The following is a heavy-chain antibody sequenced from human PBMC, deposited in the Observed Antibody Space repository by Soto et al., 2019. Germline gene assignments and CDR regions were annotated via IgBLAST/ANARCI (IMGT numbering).Heavy chain of an antibody. J-gene: IGHJ6*02. V-gene: IGHV3-23*01. Sequence: EVQLLESGGGLVQPGGSLRLSCAASGFTFSSYAMSWVRQAPRKGLEWVSAISGSGGSTYYADSVKGRFTISRDNSKNTLYLQMNSLRAEDTAVYYCAKLPSIAAAYYYYYYGMDVWGQGTTVTVSS. D-gene: IGHD6-13*01. CDR3: AKLPSIAAAYYYYYYGMDV. CDR1: GFTFSSYA. CDR2: ISGSGGST.